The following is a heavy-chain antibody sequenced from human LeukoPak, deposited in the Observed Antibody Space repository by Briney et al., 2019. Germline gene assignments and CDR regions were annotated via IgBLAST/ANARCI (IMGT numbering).Heavy chain of an antibody. CDR1: GYSFNSYG. CDR2: ISAYDGDT. J-gene: IGHJ4*02. Sequence: ASVKVSCKASGYSFNSYGISWVRQAPGQGLEWMGWISAYDGDTNYAQSLRGRVTMTTDTSTTTAYMELTGLRSDDTAVYYCARGPYSSSWYFDYWGQGTLVTVSS. V-gene: IGHV1-18*01. D-gene: IGHD6-13*01. CDR3: ARGPYSSSWYFDY.